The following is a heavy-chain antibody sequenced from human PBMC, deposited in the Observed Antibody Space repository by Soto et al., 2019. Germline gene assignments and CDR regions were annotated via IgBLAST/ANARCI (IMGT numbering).Heavy chain of an antibody. CDR3: ARGRILRFLEWLPPDY. V-gene: IGHV4-39*01. J-gene: IGHJ4*02. D-gene: IGHD3-3*01. CDR2: IYYSGST. Sequence: KPSETLSLTCTVSGGSISSSSYYWGWIRQPPGKGLEWIGSIYYSGSTYYNPSLKSRVTISVDTSKNQFSLKLSSVTAADTAVYYCARGRILRFLEWLPPDYWGQGALVTVSS. CDR1: GGSISSSSYY.